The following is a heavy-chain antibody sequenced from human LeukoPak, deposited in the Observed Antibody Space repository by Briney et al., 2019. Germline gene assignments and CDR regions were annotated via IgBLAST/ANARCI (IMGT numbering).Heavy chain of an antibody. CDR1: GFTFSSYG. Sequence: PGGSLRLSCAASGFTFSSYGMHWVRQAPGKGLEWVAFIRYDGSNKYYADSVKGRFTISRDNSKNTLYLQMNSLRAEDTAVYYCAKGGYSSSSRVLDYWGQGTLVTVSS. J-gene: IGHJ4*02. D-gene: IGHD6-6*01. CDR3: AKGGYSSSSRVLDY. V-gene: IGHV3-30*02. CDR2: IRYDGSNK.